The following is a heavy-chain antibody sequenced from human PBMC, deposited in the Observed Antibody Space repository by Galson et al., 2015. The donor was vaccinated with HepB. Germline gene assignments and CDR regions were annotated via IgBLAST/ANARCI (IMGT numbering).Heavy chain of an antibody. CDR2: ISSSSSYI. V-gene: IGHV3-21*01. CDR1: GFTFSSYS. D-gene: IGHD3-10*01. J-gene: IGHJ3*02. Sequence: LRLSCAASGFTFSSYSMNWVRQAPGKGLEWVSSISSSSSYIYYADSVKGRFTISRDNAKNSLYLQMNSLRAEDTAVYYCARAGGHYYGSDAFDIWGQGTMVTVSS. CDR3: ARAGGHYYGSDAFDI.